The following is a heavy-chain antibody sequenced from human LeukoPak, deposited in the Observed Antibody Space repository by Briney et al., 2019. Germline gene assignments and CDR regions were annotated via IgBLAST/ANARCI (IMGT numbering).Heavy chain of an antibody. J-gene: IGHJ3*02. CDR1: GYTFTSYD. D-gene: IGHD3-3*01. V-gene: IGHV1-8*01. CDR3: AREVKAVDFWSGYGAFDI. CDR2: MNPNSGNT. Sequence: ASVKVSCKASGYTFTSYDINWVRQATGQGLEWMGWMNPNSGNTGYAQKFQGRVTMTRDTSTSTVYMELSSLRSEDTAVYYCAREVKAVDFWSGYGAFDIWGQGTMVTVSS.